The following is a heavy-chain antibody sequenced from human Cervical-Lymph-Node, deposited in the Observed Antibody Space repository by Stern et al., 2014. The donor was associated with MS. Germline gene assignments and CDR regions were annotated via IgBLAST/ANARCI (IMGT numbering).Heavy chain of an antibody. CDR2: INPNTGGP. CDR3: ARDQRGITIFGVVTDYYYLGMDV. D-gene: IGHD3-3*01. CDR1: GYIFTGYY. J-gene: IGHJ6*02. Sequence: VQLVQSGAEVKKPGASVKVSCKTSGYIFTGYYIHWGRQAPGQVLEWMAWINPNTGGPKYAQKFQGRVTMSRDTSISTAYVELSSLTSDDTAVYYCARDQRGITIFGVVTDYYYLGMDVWGQGTTVTVSS. V-gene: IGHV1-2*02.